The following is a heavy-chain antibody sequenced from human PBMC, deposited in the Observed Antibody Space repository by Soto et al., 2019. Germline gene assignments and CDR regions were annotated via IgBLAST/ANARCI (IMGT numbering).Heavy chain of an antibody. Sequence: ASVKVSCKASGYTFTSYYMHWVRQATGQGLEWMGIINPSEGSTNYARKFQDRVTMTRDTSTNTVYLELSALRSQDTAVYYCARMVGARGGVDYYVEAVSSEGTADTVAS. J-gene: IGHJ6*01. CDR3: ARMVGARGGVDYYVEAV. D-gene: IGHD2-15*01. V-gene: IGHV1-46*01. CDR2: INPSEGST. CDR1: GYTFTSYY.